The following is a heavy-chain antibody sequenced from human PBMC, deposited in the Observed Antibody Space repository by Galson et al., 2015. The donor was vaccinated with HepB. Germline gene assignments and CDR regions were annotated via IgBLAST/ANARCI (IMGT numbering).Heavy chain of an antibody. V-gene: IGHV3-13*01. Sequence: SLRLSCATSGFNFSRYHIHWVRQGTGKGLEWVSATGAAGDTYYPGSLKGRFTVSREEAKNSFYLQMNSLGAGDTAVYYCARGVRFGVIDHWGQGTLVIVSS. D-gene: IGHD3-10*01. CDR3: ARGVRFGVIDH. CDR2: TGAAGDT. J-gene: IGHJ4*02. CDR1: GFNFSRYH.